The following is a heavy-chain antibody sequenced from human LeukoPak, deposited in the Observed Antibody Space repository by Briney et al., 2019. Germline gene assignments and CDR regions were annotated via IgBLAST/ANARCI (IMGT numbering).Heavy chain of an antibody. D-gene: IGHD3-22*01. CDR3: ARRGSGDSFDT. J-gene: IGHJ5*02. Sequence: PSETLSLTCTVSGGSISGYSWSWIRQPAGKGLEWIGRIYSSGSTNYNSSLKSRVTMSVDTSKNQFSLTLSSVTAADTALYYCARRGSGDSFDTWGQGTLVTVSS. CDR2: IYSSGST. V-gene: IGHV4-4*07. CDR1: GGSISGYS.